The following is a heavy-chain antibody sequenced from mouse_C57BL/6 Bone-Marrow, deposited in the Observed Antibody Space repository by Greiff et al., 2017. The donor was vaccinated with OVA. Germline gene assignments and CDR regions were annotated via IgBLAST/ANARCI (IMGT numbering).Heavy chain of an antibody. CDR3: ARDYWYFDV. CDR2: IDPSDSGT. V-gene: IGHV1-69*01. Sequence: VQLQQPGAELVMPGASVKLSCKASGYTFTSYWMHWVKQRPGQGLEWIGEIDPSDSGTKHNQKCKDKYAMTVDKSSSTADMQLIMLTSEDSAVYYCARDYWYFDVWGTGTTVTVSS. CDR1: GYTFTSYW. J-gene: IGHJ1*03.